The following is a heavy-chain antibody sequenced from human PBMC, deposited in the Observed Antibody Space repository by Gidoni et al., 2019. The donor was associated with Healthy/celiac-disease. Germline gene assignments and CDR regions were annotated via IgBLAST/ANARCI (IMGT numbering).Heavy chain of an antibody. D-gene: IGHD3-22*01. CDR2: NSRSRSYT. CDR3: ASGYDSSGYYYSGGTIDY. CDR1: GFTFLAYY. Sequence: QVQLVESGGGLVKPGGSLRLSCAASGFTFLAYYMSWIRQAPGTVLDWVSYNSRSRSYTNDADSVKGRFTISRDNAKNSLYLQMNSLRAEDTAVYYCASGYDSSGYYYSGGTIDYWGQGTLVTVSS. J-gene: IGHJ4*02. V-gene: IGHV3-11*06.